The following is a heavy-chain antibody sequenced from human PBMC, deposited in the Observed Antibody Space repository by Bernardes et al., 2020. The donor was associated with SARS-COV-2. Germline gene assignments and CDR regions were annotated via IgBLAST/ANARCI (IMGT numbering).Heavy chain of an antibody. CDR3: ARDPWGDSVPQNYWYFDL. J-gene: IGHJ2*01. CDR2: ISYIGGA. Sequence: SETLSLTRTVSGSSISRHYWGWIRQPPGKGLEWIGSISYIGGAYYSPSLKSRVTISVDTSNNQFSLKLNSVTAADTAVYYCARDPWGDSVPQNYWYFDLWGRGTLVTVSS. D-gene: IGHD2-21*02. V-gene: IGHV4-59*11. CDR1: GSSISRHY.